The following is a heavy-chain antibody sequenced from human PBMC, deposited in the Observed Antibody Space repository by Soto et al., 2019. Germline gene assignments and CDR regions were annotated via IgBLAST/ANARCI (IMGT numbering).Heavy chain of an antibody. D-gene: IGHD1-26*01. Sequence: QVQLVQSGAEVKKPGASVKVSCKASGYTFTSYDINWVRQATGQGLEWLGWMNPNSGNTGYAQKFQGRVTMTRNTSISTAYMELSSLRSEDTAVYYCAMTPSKIVGATSDYWGQGTLVTVSS. CDR2: MNPNSGNT. V-gene: IGHV1-8*01. CDR3: AMTPSKIVGATSDY. J-gene: IGHJ4*02. CDR1: GYTFTSYD.